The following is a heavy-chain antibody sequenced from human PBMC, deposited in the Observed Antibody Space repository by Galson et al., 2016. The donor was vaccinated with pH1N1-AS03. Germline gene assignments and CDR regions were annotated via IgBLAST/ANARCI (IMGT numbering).Heavy chain of an antibody. V-gene: IGHV1-18*04. CDR1: GYTFTSYG. CDR3: ARDLGAGGPEDS. CDR2: ISPFNDDT. D-gene: IGHD3-3*01. J-gene: IGHJ4*02. Sequence: SVKVSCKASGYTFTSYGLSWLRQAPGQGLEWMGWISPFNDDTKYVEKFQDRVTMTSDISARIAYMELRNLRSDDTAVYYCARDLGAGGPEDSWGPGTRVTISS.